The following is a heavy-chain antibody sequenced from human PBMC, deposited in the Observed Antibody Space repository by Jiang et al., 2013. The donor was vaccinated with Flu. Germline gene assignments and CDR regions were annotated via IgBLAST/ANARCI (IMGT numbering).Heavy chain of an antibody. CDR2: IYYSGST. J-gene: IGHJ5*02. D-gene: IGHD4-17*01. Sequence: LLKPSETLSLTCTVSGGSISSYYWSWIRQPPGKGLEWIGYIYYSGSTNYNPSLKSRVTISVDTSKNQFSLKLSSVTAADTAVYYCARVTRLRSLFDPWGQGTLVTVSS. CDR3: ARVTRLRSLFDP. V-gene: IGHV4-59*01. CDR1: GGSISSYY.